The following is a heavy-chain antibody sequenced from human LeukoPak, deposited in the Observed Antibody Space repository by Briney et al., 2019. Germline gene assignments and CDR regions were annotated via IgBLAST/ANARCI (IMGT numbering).Heavy chain of an antibody. V-gene: IGHV4-30-4*01. CDR2: IYYSGST. CDR3: ARAEPRKNYYYYYGMDV. CDR1: GGSISSGDYY. J-gene: IGHJ6*02. D-gene: IGHD1-14*01. Sequence: SETLSLTCTVSGGSISSGDYYWSWIRQPPGKGLEWIGYIYYSGSTYYNPSLKSRVTISVDTSKNQFSLKLSSVTAADTAVYYCARAEPRKNYYYYYGMDVWGQGTTVTVSS.